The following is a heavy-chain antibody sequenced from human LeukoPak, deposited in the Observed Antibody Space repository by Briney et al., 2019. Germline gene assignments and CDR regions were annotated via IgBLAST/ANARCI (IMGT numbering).Heavy chain of an antibody. CDR3: ARGSIGYCSSTSCRRLVHYGMDV. V-gene: IGHV4-34*01. J-gene: IGHJ6*02. D-gene: IGHD2-2*01. CDR2: INHSGST. CDR1: SGSFSGYY. Sequence: PSETLSLTCAVYSGSFSGYYWSRIRQPPGKGLEWIGEINHSGSTNYNPSLKSRVTISVDTSKNQFSLKLSSVTAADTAVYYCARGSIGYCSSTSCRRLVHYGMDVWGQGTTVTVSS.